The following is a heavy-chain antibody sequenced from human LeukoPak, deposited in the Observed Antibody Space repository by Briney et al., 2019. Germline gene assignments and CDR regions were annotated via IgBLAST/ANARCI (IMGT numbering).Heavy chain of an antibody. CDR1: GGSISSGRYY. CDR2: IYYRGST. J-gene: IGHJ3*02. D-gene: IGHD6-19*01. CDR3: ARSNSSGWAHDAFDI. V-gene: IGHV4-39*07. Sequence: SETLSLTCTVSGGSISSGRYYWGWIRQPPGKGLEWIGRIYYRGSTDYNPSLKSRVNISVDTSKNQFSLKLSSVTAADTAVYYCARSNSSGWAHDAFDIWGQGTMVTVSS.